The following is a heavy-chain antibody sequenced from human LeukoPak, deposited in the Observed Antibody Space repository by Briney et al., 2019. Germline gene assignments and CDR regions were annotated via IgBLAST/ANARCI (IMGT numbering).Heavy chain of an antibody. Sequence: GGSLRLSCAASGFTFDDYAMHWVRQAPGKGLEWVSGISWNSGSIGYADSVKGRFTISRDNAKTSLYLQMNSLRAEDTAVYYCAKDGYCSSTSCYPAPYWGQGTLVTVSS. CDR3: AKDGYCSSTSCYPAPY. CDR2: ISWNSGSI. V-gene: IGHV3-9*01. CDR1: GFTFDDYA. J-gene: IGHJ4*02. D-gene: IGHD2-2*01.